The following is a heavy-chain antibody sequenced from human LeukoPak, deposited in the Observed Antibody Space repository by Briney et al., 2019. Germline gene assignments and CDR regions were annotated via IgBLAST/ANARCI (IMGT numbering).Heavy chain of an antibody. Sequence: GGSLRLSCAASGFTFMSFAMVWVRQAPGKGLEWVGRVKSENDGGTTEYAAPVKGRFTISRDDSKKTVYLQMNSLKTEDTAMYFCTTELYCSSTTCPLTFDTWGQGTLVTVSA. CDR1: GFTFMSFA. CDR2: VKSENDGGTT. J-gene: IGHJ4*02. D-gene: IGHD2-2*01. CDR3: TTELYCSSTTCPLTFDT. V-gene: IGHV3-15*01.